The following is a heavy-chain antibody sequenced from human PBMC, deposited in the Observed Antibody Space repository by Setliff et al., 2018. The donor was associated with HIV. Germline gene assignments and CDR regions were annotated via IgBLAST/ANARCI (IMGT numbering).Heavy chain of an antibody. Sequence: LSLTCTVSGGSIRNGLYYWHWIRQPPGKGLEWIGSVYFSGSTYYKPSLKSRVTISVDTSKNRFSLQLTSVTAADTAVYYCARHRDGGTYPLDYWGQGTLVTVSS. CDR2: VYFSGST. CDR1: GGSIRNGLYY. J-gene: IGHJ4*02. D-gene: IGHD1-26*01. CDR3: ARHRDGGTYPLDY. V-gene: IGHV4-39*01.